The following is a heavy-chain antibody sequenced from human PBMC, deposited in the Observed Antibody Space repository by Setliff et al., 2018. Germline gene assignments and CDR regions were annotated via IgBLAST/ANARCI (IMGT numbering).Heavy chain of an antibody. CDR1: GFTFSSYA. CDR3: AKESGFWSGLSLDN. D-gene: IGHD3-3*01. CDR2: LSGTGGST. Sequence: GGSLRLSCAASGFTFSSYAMSWVRQAPGKGLDWVSALSGTGGSTYYADSVKGRFTISRDNSKNTLYPQINSLRVEDTALYYCAKESGFWSGLSLDNWGQGTLVTVSS. V-gene: IGHV3-23*01. J-gene: IGHJ4*02.